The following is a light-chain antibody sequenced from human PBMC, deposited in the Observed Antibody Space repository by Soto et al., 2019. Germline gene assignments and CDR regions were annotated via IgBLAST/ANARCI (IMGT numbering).Light chain of an antibody. CDR1: QSIGTY. Sequence: EIVLTQSPATLSVSPGEGVTLSCRASQSIGTYLAWYRQRPGQAPRLLIYDTSNRATGTPDRFSGSGSGTDFTPTIRSLEPEDFAVYYCQHRLNWPWTFGQGTKVEIK. CDR3: QHRLNWPWT. CDR2: DTS. V-gene: IGKV3-11*01. J-gene: IGKJ1*01.